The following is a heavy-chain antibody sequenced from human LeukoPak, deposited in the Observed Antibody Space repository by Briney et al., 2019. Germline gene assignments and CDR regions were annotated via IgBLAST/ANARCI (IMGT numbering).Heavy chain of an antibody. V-gene: IGHV3-74*01. CDR1: GFTFSSYW. Sequence: GGSLRLSCAASGFTFSSYWMHWVRQAPGKGLVWVSRINTDGSSTNYADSVKGRFTISRDNAKNSLYLQMNSLRAEDTAVYYCARGGNSQPDSYWGQGTLVTVSS. CDR3: ARGGNSQPDSY. CDR2: INTDGSST. J-gene: IGHJ4*02. D-gene: IGHD4-23*01.